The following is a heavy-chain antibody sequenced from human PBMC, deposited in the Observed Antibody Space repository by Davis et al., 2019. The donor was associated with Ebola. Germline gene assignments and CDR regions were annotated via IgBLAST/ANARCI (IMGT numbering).Heavy chain of an antibody. CDR1: GFTFSSYA. D-gene: IGHD1-1*01. J-gene: IGHJ4*02. CDR3: ARHLVWNPFDY. Sequence: GESLKISCAASGFTFSSYAMSWVRQAPGKGLEWVSGISTGGGVTIYADSVKGRFTISRDNSKNTLYLQMNSLRAEDTAVYYCARHLVWNPFDYWGQGTLVTVSS. CDR2: ISTGGGVT. V-gene: IGHV3-23*01.